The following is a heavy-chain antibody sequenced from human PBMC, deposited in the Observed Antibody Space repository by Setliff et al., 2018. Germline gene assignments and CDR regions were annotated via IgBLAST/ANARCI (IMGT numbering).Heavy chain of an antibody. V-gene: IGHV4-34*01. CDR2: INHSGST. J-gene: IGHJ4*02. D-gene: IGHD1-7*01. CDR1: GGSFSGYY. CDR3: ARSLSTTLDY. Sequence: SETLSLTCAVYGGSFSGYYWSWIRRPPGKGLEWIGEINHSGSTNYNPSLKSRVTISVDTSKDQFSLKLSSVTAADTAVYYCARSLSTTLDYWGQGTLVTVSS.